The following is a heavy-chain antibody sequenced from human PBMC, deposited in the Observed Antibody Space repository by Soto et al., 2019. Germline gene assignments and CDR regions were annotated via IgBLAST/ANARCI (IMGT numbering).Heavy chain of an antibody. D-gene: IGHD3-22*01. CDR2: IISSSSTI. J-gene: IGHJ3*02. CDR3: ASDQSYYDRSGYYRPDDAFDI. Sequence: GGSLRLSSPTSGFTFSSYSMNWVRQAPGKGPKQVLYIISSSSTIYYADSVKGRFTISRDNAKNSLYLQMNSLRDEDTAVYYCASDQSYYDRSGYYRPDDAFDIWGQGTMVTFSS. V-gene: IGHV3-48*02. CDR1: GFTFSSYS.